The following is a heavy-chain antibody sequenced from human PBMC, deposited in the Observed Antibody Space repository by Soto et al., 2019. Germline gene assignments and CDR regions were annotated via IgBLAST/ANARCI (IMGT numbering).Heavy chain of an antibody. Sequence: SEALSLTCTVSGGPIGGRADNLGWIRHPRGEGLEWIGNINSGGIAYYNPSLRSRVTISVDTSKNQFSLKLSSVTAADTAVYYCADMRGQWLPRDWGQGILVTVSS. CDR3: ADMRGQWLPRD. CDR1: GGPIGGRADN. CDR2: INSGGIA. J-gene: IGHJ4*02. D-gene: IGHD6-19*01. V-gene: IGHV4-39*01.